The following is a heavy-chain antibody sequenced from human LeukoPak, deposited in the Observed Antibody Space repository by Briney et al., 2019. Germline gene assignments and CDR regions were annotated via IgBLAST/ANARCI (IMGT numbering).Heavy chain of an antibody. CDR3: AKEENFWSGYSSFDY. D-gene: IGHD3-3*01. Sequence: GGSLRLSCAASVFTFSSYSMSWVRQAPGKGLEWVSAISGSGGSTYYADSVKGRFTISRDNSKNTLYLQMNSLRAEDTAVYYCAKEENFWSGYSSFDYWGQGTLVTVSS. J-gene: IGHJ4*02. CDR1: VFTFSSYS. V-gene: IGHV3-23*01. CDR2: ISGSGGST.